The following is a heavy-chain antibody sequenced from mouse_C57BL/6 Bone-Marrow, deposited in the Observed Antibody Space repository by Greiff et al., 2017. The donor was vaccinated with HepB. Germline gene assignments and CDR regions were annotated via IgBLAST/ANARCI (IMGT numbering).Heavy chain of an antibody. CDR3: TRDGVLLRSPFDY. Sequence: EVQLQESGEGLVKPGGSLKLSCAASGFTFSSYAMSWVRQTPEKRLEWVAYISSGGDYIYYADTVKGRFTISRDNARNTLYLQMSSLKSEDTAMYYCTRDGVLLRSPFDYWGQGTTLTVSS. J-gene: IGHJ2*01. CDR2: ISSGGDYI. D-gene: IGHD1-1*01. CDR1: GFTFSSYA. V-gene: IGHV5-9-1*02.